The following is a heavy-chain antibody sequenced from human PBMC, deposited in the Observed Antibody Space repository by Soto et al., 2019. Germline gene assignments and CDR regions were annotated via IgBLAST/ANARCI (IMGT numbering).Heavy chain of an antibody. V-gene: IGHV6-1*01. CDR3: ARDRGLLGMDV. Sequence: PSPTLSLPCAIPGHSVASNSAPWSWIRQSPSRALEGMGRTYYRSKWYNDHAESVNSRITINPDTSKNQFSLPLNSVTPECTSVDYCARDRGLLGMDVWGQGTTVDVSS. CDR1: GHSVASNSAP. CDR2: TYYRSKWYN. J-gene: IGHJ6*02. D-gene: IGHD1-26*01.